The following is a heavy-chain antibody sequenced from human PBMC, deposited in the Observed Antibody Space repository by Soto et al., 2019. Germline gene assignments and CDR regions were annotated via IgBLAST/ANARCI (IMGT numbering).Heavy chain of an antibody. CDR2: IVVGSGNT. CDR1: AFTFTSSA. J-gene: IGHJ5*02. D-gene: IGHD3-3*01. V-gene: IGHV1-58*01. CDR3: AAAVLRPLNWFDP. Sequence: SVKVSCNSSAFTFTSSAVQWVRQARGQRLEWIGWIVVGSGNTNYAQKFQERVTISRDMSTSTAYMELTSLRSEDTAVYYWAAAVLRPLNWFDPWGQGTLVTVSS.